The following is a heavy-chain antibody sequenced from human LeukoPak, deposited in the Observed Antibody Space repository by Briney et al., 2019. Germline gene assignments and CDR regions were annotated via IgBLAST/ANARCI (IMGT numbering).Heavy chain of an antibody. V-gene: IGHV5-51*01. Sequence: HGQSLKISCKASGYTFTKYWIAWVRQMPRKGLEYIGIIFPGDSDTRYSPSFEGQVTISADNSISTAYLQWSRLTASDTAIYYCARRPASVGGGFDSWGQGSLVTVSS. CDR2: IFPGDSDT. CDR3: ARRPASVGGGFDS. D-gene: IGHD2-2*01. CDR1: GYTFTKYW. J-gene: IGHJ5*01.